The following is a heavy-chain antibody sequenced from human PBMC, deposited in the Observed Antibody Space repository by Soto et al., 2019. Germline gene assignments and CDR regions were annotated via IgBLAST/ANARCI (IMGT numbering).Heavy chain of an antibody. D-gene: IGHD2-15*01. Sequence: EVQLVESGGGLVQPGGSLRLSCAASGFTFSSYAMHWVRQAPGKGLEYVSAISSNGGSTYYANSVKGRFTISRDNSKNTLYLQMGSLRAEDMAVYDCARGRLGYCSGGSCYRYYFDYLGQGTLVTVSS. J-gene: IGHJ4*02. CDR2: ISSNGGST. CDR3: ARGRLGYCSGGSCYRYYFDY. V-gene: IGHV3-64*01. CDR1: GFTFSSYA.